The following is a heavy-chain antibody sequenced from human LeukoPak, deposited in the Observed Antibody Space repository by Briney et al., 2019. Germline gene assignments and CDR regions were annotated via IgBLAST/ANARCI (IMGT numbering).Heavy chain of an antibody. CDR3: AKDRSYYDFDY. CDR1: GFTFSSYG. V-gene: IGHV3-30*02. Sequence: VGSLRLSCAASGFTFSSYGMHWVRQAPGKGLEWVAFIRYDGSNKYYADSVKGRFTISRDNSKNTLYLQINSLRAEDTAVYYCAKDRSYYDFDYWGQGTLVTVSS. D-gene: IGHD1-26*01. J-gene: IGHJ4*02. CDR2: IRYDGSNK.